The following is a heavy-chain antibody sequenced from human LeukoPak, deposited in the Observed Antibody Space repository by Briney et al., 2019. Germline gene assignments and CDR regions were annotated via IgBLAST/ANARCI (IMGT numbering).Heavy chain of an antibody. D-gene: IGHD5-12*01. CDR3: ARALRLGYGDD. CDR2: ISAYNGNT. V-gene: IGHV1-18*01. J-gene: IGHJ4*02. CDR1: GYNFNSYG. Sequence: ASVKVSCKASGYNFNSYGISWLRQVPGQGLEWMGWISAYNGNTNYAQKLQGRVTMTTDTSTSTAYMELRSLRSDDTAVYYCARALRLGYGDDWGQGTLVTVSS.